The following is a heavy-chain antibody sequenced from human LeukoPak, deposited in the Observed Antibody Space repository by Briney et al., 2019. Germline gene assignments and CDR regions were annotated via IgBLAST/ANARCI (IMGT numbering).Heavy chain of an antibody. J-gene: IGHJ4*02. D-gene: IGHD1-7*01. CDR2: ISSSSSYT. CDR3: ARVGGGTTSLDYFDY. CDR1: GFTFSDYY. V-gene: IGHV3-11*06. Sequence: GGSMRLSCAASGFTFSDYYMSWIRQAPGKGLEWVSYISSSSSYTNYADSVKGRFTISRDTAKNSLYLQMNSLRAEDTAVYYCARVGGGTTSLDYFDYWGQGTLVTVSS.